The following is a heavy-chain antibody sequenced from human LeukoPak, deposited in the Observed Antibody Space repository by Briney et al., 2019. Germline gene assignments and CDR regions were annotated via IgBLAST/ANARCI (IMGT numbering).Heavy chain of an antibody. CDR2: INHSGST. CDR3: ARGSEDGCSP. CDR1: GGSLSGYY. D-gene: IGHD5-24*01. J-gene: IGHJ5*02. V-gene: IGHV4-34*01. Sequence: SETLSLTCAVYGGSLSGYYWSWIRQPPGKGLEWIGEINHSGSTNYNPSLKSRVTISEDTSKNQFSLKLSSVTAADTAVYYCARGSEDGCSPWGQGTLVTVSS.